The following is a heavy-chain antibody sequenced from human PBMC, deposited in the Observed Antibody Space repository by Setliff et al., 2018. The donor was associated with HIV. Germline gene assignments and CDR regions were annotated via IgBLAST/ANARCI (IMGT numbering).Heavy chain of an antibody. CDR3: ARPYTVWVYGMDV. Sequence: PGGSLRLSCGASGFTFSNHWMYWVRQAPGKGLVWVSRINGDGSITSYADSVKGRFTISRDNAKNTLYLQMNSLRAEDTAVYYCARPYTVWVYGMDVWGQGTTVTVSS. V-gene: IGHV3-74*01. J-gene: IGHJ6*02. CDR2: INGDGSIT. D-gene: IGHD2-8*01. CDR1: GFTFSNHW.